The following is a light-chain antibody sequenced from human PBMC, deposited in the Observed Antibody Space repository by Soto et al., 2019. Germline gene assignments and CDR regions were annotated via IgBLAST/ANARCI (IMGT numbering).Light chain of an antibody. CDR1: LTISSY. CDR3: EQSHRMPWT. J-gene: IGKJ1*01. CDR2: DAS. V-gene: IGKV1-39*01. Sequence: DIQMTQSPSALSASVGDRVTITCRASLTISSYLNWYQQKSGKGPKLLISDASNLESGVPPRFSGRGYGTDFTLTITRLQHEESATYYCEQSHRMPWTFGHGT.